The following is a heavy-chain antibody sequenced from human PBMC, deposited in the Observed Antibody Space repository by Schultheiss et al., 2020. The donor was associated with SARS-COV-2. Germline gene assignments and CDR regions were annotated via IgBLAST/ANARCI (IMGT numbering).Heavy chain of an antibody. V-gene: IGHV3-23*01. J-gene: IGHJ6*02. CDR3: AKAEYVTTFYYYYGMDV. Sequence: GESLKISCAASGFTFSSYAMSWVRQAPGKGLEWVSAISGSGGSTYYADSVKGRFTISRDNSKNTLYLQMNSLRAEDTAVYYCAKAEYVTTFYYYYGMDVWGQGTLVTVSS. CDR1: GFTFSSYA. D-gene: IGHD4-11*01. CDR2: ISGSGGST.